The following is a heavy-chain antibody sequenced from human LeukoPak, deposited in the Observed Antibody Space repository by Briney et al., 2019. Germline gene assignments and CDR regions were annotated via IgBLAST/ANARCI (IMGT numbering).Heavy chain of an antibody. Sequence: SETLSLTCAVYGGSFSGYYWSWIRQPPGKGLEWIGEINHSGSTNYNPSLKSRVTISVDTSKNQFSLKLSSVTAADTAVYYCARRSGYSSSEDYWGQGILVTVSS. D-gene: IGHD3-22*01. J-gene: IGHJ4*02. CDR3: ARRSGYSSSEDY. V-gene: IGHV4-34*01. CDR1: GGSFSGYY. CDR2: INHSGST.